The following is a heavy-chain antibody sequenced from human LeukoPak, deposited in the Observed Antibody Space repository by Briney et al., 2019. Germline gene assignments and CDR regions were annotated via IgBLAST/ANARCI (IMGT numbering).Heavy chain of an antibody. CDR2: IFHSGST. Sequence: SETLSLTCTVSGYSISSGHYWGWLRQPPGKGLEWIGTIFHSGSTYYNPSLKSRVTISVDTSKNQFSLKLTSVTAADTAVYYCARGRSNFRYWGQGTLVTVSS. V-gene: IGHV4-38-2*02. CDR3: ARGRSNFRY. CDR1: GYSISSGHY. J-gene: IGHJ4*02. D-gene: IGHD1-1*01.